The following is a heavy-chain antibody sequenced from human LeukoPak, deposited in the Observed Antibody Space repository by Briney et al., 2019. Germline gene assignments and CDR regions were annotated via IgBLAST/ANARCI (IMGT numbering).Heavy chain of an antibody. V-gene: IGHV3-23*01. CDR2: IARST. D-gene: IGHD2/OR15-2a*01. CDR1: GFTFSSYA. CDR3: AISVNSAQYSYGH. Sequence: GGSLRLSCAASGFTFSSYAVSWVRQAPGKGLEWVSTIARSTYYAGSVKGRFTISRDNSKNTLYLQMNSLRADDTAVYYCAISVNSAQYSYGHWGQGTLVTVSS. J-gene: IGHJ4*02.